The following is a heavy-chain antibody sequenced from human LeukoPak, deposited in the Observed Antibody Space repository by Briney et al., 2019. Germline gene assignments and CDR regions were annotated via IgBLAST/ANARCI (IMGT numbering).Heavy chain of an antibody. CDR1: GGSFSGYY. V-gene: IGHV4-34*01. J-gene: IGHJ4*02. CDR3: ARGNHLHSSSWAD. Sequence: PSETLSLTCAVYGGSFSGYYWSWIRQPPGKGLEWIGEINHSGSTNYNPSLKSRVTISVDTSKNQFSLKLSPVTAADTAVYYCARGNHLHSSSWADWGQGTLVTVSS. CDR2: INHSGST. D-gene: IGHD6-13*01.